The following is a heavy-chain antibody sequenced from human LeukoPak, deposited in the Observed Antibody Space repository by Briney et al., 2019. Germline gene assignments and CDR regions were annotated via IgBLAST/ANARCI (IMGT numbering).Heavy chain of an antibody. CDR3: ARVRCLSGGSCYAWAY. D-gene: IGHD2-15*01. Sequence: ASVKVSCKASGYTFTSYYMHWVRQAPGQGLEWMGIINPSGGSTSYAQKFQGRVTMTRDTSTSTVYMELSSLRSEDTAVYYCARVRCLSGGSCYAWAYWGQGTLVTVSS. J-gene: IGHJ4*02. CDR1: GYTFTSYY. CDR2: INPSGGST. V-gene: IGHV1-46*01.